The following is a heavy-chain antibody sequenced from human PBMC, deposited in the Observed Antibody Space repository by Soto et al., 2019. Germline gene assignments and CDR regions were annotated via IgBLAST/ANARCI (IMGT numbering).Heavy chain of an antibody. D-gene: IGHD3-16*02. J-gene: IGHJ3*02. CDR3: TIHLGELSFPRAFDI. CDR1: GFTVSGSA. V-gene: IGHV3-73*01. Sequence: EVQLVESGGGLVQPGGSLKLSCAASGFTVSGSAVHWVRQASGKGLEWVGRIRSKTNSSATAYAGSVSGRFTISRDDSTYTADLQMKSLKTEATAVYLSTIHLGELSFPRAFDIWGQGTMVTVSS. CDR2: IRSKTNSSAT.